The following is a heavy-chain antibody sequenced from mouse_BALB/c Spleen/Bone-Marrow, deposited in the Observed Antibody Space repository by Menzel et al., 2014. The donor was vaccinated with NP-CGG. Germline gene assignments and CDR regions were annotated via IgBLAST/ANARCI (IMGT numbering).Heavy chain of an antibody. CDR3: ARERRSRAMDY. CDR2: IYPGNVNT. CDR1: GYTFTSYY. V-gene: IGHV1S56*01. J-gene: IGHJ4*01. Sequence: QVQLQQSGPELVKPGALVRISCKASGYTFTSYYIHWVKQRPGQGLEWIGWIYPGNVNTKYNEKFKGKATLTADKSSSTAYMQLSSLTSEDSAVYFCARERRSRAMDYWGQGTSVTVSS.